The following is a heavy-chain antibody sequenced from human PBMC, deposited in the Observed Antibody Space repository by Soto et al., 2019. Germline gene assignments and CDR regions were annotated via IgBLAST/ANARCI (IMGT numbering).Heavy chain of an antibody. V-gene: IGHV4-4*02. CDR3: ATSSSSFYYYGMDV. J-gene: IGHJ6*02. CDR1: GGSISSSNW. CDR2: IYHSGST. Sequence: SETLSLTCAVSGGSISSSNWWSWVRQPPGKGLEWIGEIYHSGSTNYNPSLKSRVTISVDKPKNQFSLKLSSVTAADTAVYYCATSSSSFYYYGMDVWGQGTTVTVSS. D-gene: IGHD6-6*01.